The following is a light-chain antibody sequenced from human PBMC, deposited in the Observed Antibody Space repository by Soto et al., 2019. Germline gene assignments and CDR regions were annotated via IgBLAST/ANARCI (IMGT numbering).Light chain of an antibody. V-gene: IGKV3-20*01. CDR2: GAS. CDR3: QQCNDSPWT. Sequence: LLPQSAGPLSLSPGVSATPSCRGSPSVSSSYLAWYQQKPGQAPRLLIYGASTRATGIPARFSGSGSGTDFTLTISRLQSEDFAVYYCQQCNDSPWTFGQGTQLDIK. CDR1: PSVSSSY. J-gene: IGKJ1*01.